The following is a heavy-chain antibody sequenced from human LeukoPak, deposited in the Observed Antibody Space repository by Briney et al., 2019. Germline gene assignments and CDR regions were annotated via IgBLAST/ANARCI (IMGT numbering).Heavy chain of an antibody. Sequence: SVKVSCKASGGTFSSYTISWVRQAPGQGLEWMGRIIPILGIANYAQKFQGRVTITADKSTSTAYMELSSLRSEDTAVYYCARPSTVTTNYYYYYGTDVWGQGTTVTVSS. CDR3: ARPSTVTTNYYYYYGTDV. V-gene: IGHV1-69*02. CDR1: GGTFSSYT. J-gene: IGHJ6*02. D-gene: IGHD4-17*01. CDR2: IIPILGIA.